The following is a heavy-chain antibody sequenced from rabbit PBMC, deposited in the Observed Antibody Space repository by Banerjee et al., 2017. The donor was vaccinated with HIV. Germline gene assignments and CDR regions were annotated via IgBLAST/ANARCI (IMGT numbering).Heavy chain of an antibody. CDR1: GFTISSNYW. Sequence: QEQLVVSRGGLVTPGGSLKLSCKASGFTISSNYWMNWVRQAPGKGLVWIGCMNTDTTKTVYASWAKGRFTISKTSSTTVTLQMTSLTAADTATYFCARDLPGIIGWNFNLWGPGTLVTVS. J-gene: IGHJ4*01. CDR2: MNTDTTKT. V-gene: IGHV1S45*01. D-gene: IGHD1-1*01. CDR3: ARDLPGIIGWNFNL.